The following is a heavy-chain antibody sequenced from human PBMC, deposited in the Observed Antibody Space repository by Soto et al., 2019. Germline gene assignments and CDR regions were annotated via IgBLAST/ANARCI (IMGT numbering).Heavy chain of an antibody. J-gene: IGHJ4*02. V-gene: IGHV3-21*04. Sequence: GGSVRLSCAASGFTFTRYSMNWVRQAPGKGLEWVSSISSTTNYIYYADSVKGRFTISRDKSKNTLYLQMNSLRAEDTALYYCAKSFSSNWYDYFDYWGQGSLVTVSS. CDR2: ISSTTNYI. CDR1: GFTFTRYS. D-gene: IGHD6-13*01. CDR3: AKSFSSNWYDYFDY.